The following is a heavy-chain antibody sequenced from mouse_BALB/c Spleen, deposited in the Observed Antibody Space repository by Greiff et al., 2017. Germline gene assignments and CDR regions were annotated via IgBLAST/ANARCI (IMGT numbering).Heavy chain of an antibody. CDR2: IDPETGGT. CDR3: TILGPFAY. Sequence: QVHVKQSGAELVRPGASVTLSCKASGYTFTDYEMHWVKQTPVHGLEWIGAIDPETGGTAYNQKFKGKATLTADKSSSTAYMELRSLTSEDSAVYYCTILGPFAYWGQGTLVTVSA. CDR1: GYTFTDYE. J-gene: IGHJ3*01. V-gene: IGHV1-15*01. D-gene: IGHD4-1*01.